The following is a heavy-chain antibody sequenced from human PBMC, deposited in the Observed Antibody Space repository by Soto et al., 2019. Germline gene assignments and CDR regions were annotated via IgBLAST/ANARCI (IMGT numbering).Heavy chain of an antibody. V-gene: IGHV3-15*07. CDR1: GFTFSNAW. CDR3: TTDYDILTGYYTAFDI. Sequence: GGSLILSCAASGFTFSNAWMNWVRQAPGKGLEWVGRIKSKTDGGTTDYAAPVKGRFTISRDDSKNTLYLQMNSLKTEDTAVYYCTTDYDILTGYYTAFDIWGQGTMVTVSS. CDR2: IKSKTDGGTT. D-gene: IGHD3-9*01. J-gene: IGHJ3*02.